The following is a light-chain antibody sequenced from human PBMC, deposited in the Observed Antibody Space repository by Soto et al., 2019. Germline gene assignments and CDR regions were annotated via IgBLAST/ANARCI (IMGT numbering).Light chain of an antibody. V-gene: IGKV4-1*01. CDR1: QSVLYSSNNKNY. CDR3: QQYYSTPTYT. Sequence: IVMTQSPDSLAVSLGERATINCKSSQSVLYSSNNKNYLAWYRQKPGQPPKLLIYWASIRECGVPDRISGSGSGTDFTLTISSLQADDVAIYYCQQYYSTPTYTLGHGTKLEIK. J-gene: IGKJ2*01. CDR2: WAS.